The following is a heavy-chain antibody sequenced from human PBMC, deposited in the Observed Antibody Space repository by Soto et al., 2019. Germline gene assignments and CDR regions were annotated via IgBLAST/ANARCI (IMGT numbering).Heavy chain of an antibody. D-gene: IGHD3-10*01. V-gene: IGHV3-11*01. J-gene: IGHJ5*02. CDR1: GFTFSDYY. Sequence: QVQLVESGGGLVKPGGSLRLSCAASGFTFSDYYMSWIRQAPGKGLEWVSYISSSGSTIYYADSVKGRFTISRDNAKNSLYRQMNRLSAEDTAVYYCARVRYYSSGSSINWSDPWGQGSLVTVSS. CDR2: ISSSGSTI. CDR3: ARVRYYSSGSSINWSDP.